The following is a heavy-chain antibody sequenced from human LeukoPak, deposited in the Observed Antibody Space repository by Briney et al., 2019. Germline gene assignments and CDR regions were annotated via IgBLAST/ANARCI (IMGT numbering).Heavy chain of an antibody. J-gene: IGHJ4*02. V-gene: IGHV3-23*01. CDR1: GFTFSTYG. Sequence: GGSLRLSCEASGFTFSTYGITWVRQAPGKGLEWVSGISGSSGNTYYADSVKGRFTISRDNSKNTLYLQMNSLRAEDTAVYYCARDSGTAMVVLFDYWGQGTLVTVSS. CDR2: ISGSSGNT. D-gene: IGHD5-18*01. CDR3: ARDSGTAMVVLFDY.